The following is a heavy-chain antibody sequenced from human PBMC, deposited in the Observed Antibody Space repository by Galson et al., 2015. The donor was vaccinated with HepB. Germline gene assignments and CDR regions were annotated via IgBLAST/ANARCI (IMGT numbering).Heavy chain of an antibody. J-gene: IGHJ3*02. CDR1: GLTFSTYA. Sequence: SLRLSCAASGLTFSTYAMSWVRQAPGKGLEWLSTISGSGGSIYYADSVKGRFAISRYNSKSTLYLQMNGLRAEDTAVCFCAKFFSGTYYLDAFDIWGHGTLVTVSS. CDR2: ISGSGGSI. V-gene: IGHV3-23*01. CDR3: AKFFSGTYYLDAFDI. D-gene: IGHD1-26*01.